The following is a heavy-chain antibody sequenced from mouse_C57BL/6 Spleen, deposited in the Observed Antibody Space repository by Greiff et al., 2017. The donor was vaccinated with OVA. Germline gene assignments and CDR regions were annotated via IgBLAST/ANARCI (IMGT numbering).Heavy chain of an antibody. Sequence: QVQLQQSGPELVKPGASVKISCKASGYAFSSSWMNWVKQRPGKGLEWIGRIYPGDGDTNYNGKFKGKATLTADKSSSTAYMQLSSLTSEDSAVYFCARDLGRYYAMDYWGQGTSVTVSS. J-gene: IGHJ4*01. V-gene: IGHV1-82*01. CDR3: ARDLGRYYAMDY. D-gene: IGHD4-1*01. CDR1: GYAFSSSW. CDR2: IYPGDGDT.